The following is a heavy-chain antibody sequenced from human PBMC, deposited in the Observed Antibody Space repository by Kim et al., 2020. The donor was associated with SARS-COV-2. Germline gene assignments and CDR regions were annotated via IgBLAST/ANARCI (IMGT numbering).Heavy chain of an antibody. J-gene: IGHJ5*02. D-gene: IGHD3-22*01. CDR1: GFSFSSYS. CDR2: VCGIGDST. CDR3: ARGYDGRGFFSDH. V-gene: IGHV3-48*02. Sequence: GGSLRLSCAASGFSFSSYSMNWVRQAPGKGLEWVSYVCGIGDSTHYADSVKGRFTMSRDNAKNSMSLQMDSLRDEDTAVYYCARGYDGRGFFSDHWGQGTLVSVSS.